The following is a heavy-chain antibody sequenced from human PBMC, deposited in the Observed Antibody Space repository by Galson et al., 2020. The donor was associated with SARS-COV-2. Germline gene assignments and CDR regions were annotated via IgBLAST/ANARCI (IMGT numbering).Heavy chain of an antibody. V-gene: IGHV3-48*03. D-gene: IGHD3-3*01. Sequence: GGSLRLSCAASGFTFSSYEMNWVRQAPGKGLEWVSYISSSGSTIYYADSVKGRFTISRDNAKNSLYLQMNSLRAEDTAVYYCARLNDFWRWFDPWGQGTLVTVSS. J-gene: IGHJ5*02. CDR3: ARLNDFWRWFDP. CDR1: GFTFSSYE. CDR2: ISSSGSTI.